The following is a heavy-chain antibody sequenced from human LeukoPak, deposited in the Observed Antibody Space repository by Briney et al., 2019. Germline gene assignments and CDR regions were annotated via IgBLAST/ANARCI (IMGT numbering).Heavy chain of an antibody. V-gene: IGHV4-39*01. CDR3: ARLGYCSSTDCYFDS. CDR2: MHYSGST. Sequence: PSETLSLTCIVSGGSVSSGLYYWGWVRQPPGKDLEWIASMHYSGSTYYNPPLKSRVAISVDTSKNQFSLKLRFVTAADTALYYCARLGYCSSTDCYFDSWGRGALVTVSS. D-gene: IGHD2-15*01. J-gene: IGHJ4*02. CDR1: GGSVSSGLYY.